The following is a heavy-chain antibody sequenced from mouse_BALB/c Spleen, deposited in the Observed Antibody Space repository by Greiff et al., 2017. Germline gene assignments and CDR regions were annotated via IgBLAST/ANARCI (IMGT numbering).Heavy chain of an antibody. D-gene: IGHD3-2*01. CDR1: GYTFTSYW. CDR2: IYPSDSYT. V-gene: IGHV1-69*02. Sequence: QVHVKQPGAELVRPGASVKLSCKASGYTFTSYWINWVKQRPGQGLEWIGNIYPSDSYTNYNQKFKDKATLTVDKSSSTAYMQLSSPTSEDSAVYYCTRGDSSGYSWFAYWGQGTLVTVSA. J-gene: IGHJ3*01. CDR3: TRGDSSGYSWFAY.